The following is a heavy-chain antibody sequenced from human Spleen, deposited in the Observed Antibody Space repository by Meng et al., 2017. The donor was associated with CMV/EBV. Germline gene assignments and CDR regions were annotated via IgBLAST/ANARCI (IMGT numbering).Heavy chain of an antibody. J-gene: IGHJ5*02. CDR3: ARGYCTDSNCYKVKGWFDP. CDR2: INPNSGGS. Sequence: ASVKVSCKASGYTFIDYYMNWVRQAPGQGLEWMGWINPNSGGSNYAQNFQGRVTMTTDTSTSTAYMELRNLTSDDTAVYYCARGYCTDSNCYKVKGWFDPWGQGTLVTVSS. D-gene: IGHD2-2*02. CDR1: GYTFIDYY. V-gene: IGHV1-2*02.